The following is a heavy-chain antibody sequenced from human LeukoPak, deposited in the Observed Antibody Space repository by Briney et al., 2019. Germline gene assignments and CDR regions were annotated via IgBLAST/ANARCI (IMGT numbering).Heavy chain of an antibody. D-gene: IGHD5-18*01. Sequence: SETLSLTCTVSGGSISSSYYYWGWIRQPPGKGLEWIGSIYYSGSTYYNPSLKSRVTISVDTSKNQFSLKLSSVTAADTAVYYCARQLNTAMVSRSPKWFDPWGQGTLVTVSS. CDR3: ARQLNTAMVSRSPKWFDP. J-gene: IGHJ5*02. V-gene: IGHV4-39*01. CDR1: GGSISSSYYY. CDR2: IYYSGST.